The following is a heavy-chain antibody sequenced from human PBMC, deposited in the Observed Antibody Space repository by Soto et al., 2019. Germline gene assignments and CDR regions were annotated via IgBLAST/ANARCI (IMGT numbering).Heavy chain of an antibody. J-gene: IGHJ6*02. D-gene: IGHD3-22*01. CDR3: ARSNYYDSSGYSFYYYYYGMDV. CDR2: THYSGRT. V-gene: IGHV4-31*03. CDR1: GGSINSGGYY. Sequence: SETLSLTCTVSGGSINSGGYYWSWIRQHPGKGLEWIGYTHYSGRTYYNPSLKSRVTISVDTSKNQFSLNLSSVTAADTAVYYCARSNYYDSSGYSFYYYYYGMDVWGQGTTVTVSS.